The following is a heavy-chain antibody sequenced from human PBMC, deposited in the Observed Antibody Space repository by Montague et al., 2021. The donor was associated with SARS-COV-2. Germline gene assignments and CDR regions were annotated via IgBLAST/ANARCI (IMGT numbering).Heavy chain of an antibody. CDR3: ARIPVGSKYYFDF. CDR1: GDSVSSNIAT. Sequence: CAISGDSVSSNIATWNWIRRSPSRGLEWLGRTYYRSKWYNDYAESVKSRITIDPDTSKHQSSLHLNSVTPEDTAVYYCARIPVGSKYYFDFWGQGTLVTVSS. J-gene: IGHJ4*02. V-gene: IGHV6-1*01. D-gene: IGHD2-2*01. CDR2: TYYRSKWYN.